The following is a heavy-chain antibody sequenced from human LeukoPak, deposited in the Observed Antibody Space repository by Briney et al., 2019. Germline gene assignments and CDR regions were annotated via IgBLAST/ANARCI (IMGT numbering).Heavy chain of an antibody. V-gene: IGHV1-8*03. J-gene: IGHJ6*03. CDR1: GYTFTSYD. CDR3: ARAQLENYYMDV. D-gene: IGHD1-1*01. Sequence: ASVKVSCKASGYTFTSYDINWVRQATGQGLEWMGWMNPNSGNTGYAQKFQGRVTITRNTSISTAYMELSSLRSEDTAVHYCARAQLENYYMDVWGKGTTVTVSS. CDR2: MNPNSGNT.